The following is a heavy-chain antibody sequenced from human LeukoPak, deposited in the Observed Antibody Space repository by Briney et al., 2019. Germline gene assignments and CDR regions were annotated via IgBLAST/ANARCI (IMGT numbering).Heavy chain of an antibody. J-gene: IGHJ4*02. CDR1: GFTFSSYA. V-gene: IGHV3-23*01. Sequence: GGSLRLSCAASGFTFSSYAMSWVRQAPGKGLEWVSAISGGGGSTYYAGSVKGRFTISRDNSKNTLYLQMNSLRAEDTAIYYCAKDRTTVTTRTFFDYWGQGTLVTVSS. CDR3: AKDRTTVTTRTFFDY. CDR2: ISGGGGST. D-gene: IGHD4-17*01.